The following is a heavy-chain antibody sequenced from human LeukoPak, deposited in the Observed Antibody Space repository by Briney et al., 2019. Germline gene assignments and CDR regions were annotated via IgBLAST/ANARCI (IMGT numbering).Heavy chain of an antibody. CDR3: ARGYCSGGSCYSQFADY. J-gene: IGHJ4*02. CDR2: INHSGST. CDR1: GGSFSGYY. D-gene: IGHD2-15*01. Sequence: SETLSLTCAVYGGSFSGYYWSWIRQPPGKGLEWIGEINHSGSTNYNPSLKSRVTISVDTSENQFSLKLSSVTAADTAVYYCARGYCSGGSCYSQFADYWGQGTLVTVSS. V-gene: IGHV4-34*01.